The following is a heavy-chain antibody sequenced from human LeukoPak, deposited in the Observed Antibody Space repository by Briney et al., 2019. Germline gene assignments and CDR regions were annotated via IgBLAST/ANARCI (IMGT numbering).Heavy chain of an antibody. CDR1: GFTFSSFP. D-gene: IGHD3-10*01. CDR2: ITGIGGST. Sequence: GGSLRLSCAASGFTFSSFPMTWVRLAPGKGLEWVSTITGIGGSTYYAESAKGRFTISRDNSKNTLYLQINSLRAEDTAVYYCARDGRGDGVPAENAFAIWGQGTMVTVSS. CDR3: ARDGRGDGVPAENAFAI. J-gene: IGHJ3*02. V-gene: IGHV3-23*01.